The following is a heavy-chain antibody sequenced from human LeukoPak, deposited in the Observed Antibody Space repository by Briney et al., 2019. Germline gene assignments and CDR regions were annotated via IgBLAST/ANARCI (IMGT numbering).Heavy chain of an antibody. J-gene: IGHJ6*02. V-gene: IGHV3-30*03. CDR1: GFTFSVYG. Sequence: GGSLRLSCAAYGFTFSVYGMHWVRQAPGKGLEWVAVISYDGSNKYYADSVKGRFTISRDNSKNTLYLQMNSLRAEDTAVYYCARDWLFHNYYYGMDVWGQGTTVTVSS. CDR2: ISYDGSNK. CDR3: ARDWLFHNYYYGMDV. D-gene: IGHD3-9*01.